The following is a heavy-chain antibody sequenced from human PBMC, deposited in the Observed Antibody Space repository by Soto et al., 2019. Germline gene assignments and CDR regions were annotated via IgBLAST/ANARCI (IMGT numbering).Heavy chain of an antibody. D-gene: IGHD2-15*01. CDR2: ISGSGGST. CDR3: AKGPPGYCSGGSCCIDP. Sequence: GGSLRLSCAASGFTFSSYSMNWVRQAPGKGLEWVSAISGSGGSTYYADSVKGRFTISRDNSKNTLYLQMNSLRAEDTAVYYCAKGPPGYCSGGSCCIDPWGQGTLVTVSS. V-gene: IGHV3-23*01. CDR1: GFTFSSYS. J-gene: IGHJ5*02.